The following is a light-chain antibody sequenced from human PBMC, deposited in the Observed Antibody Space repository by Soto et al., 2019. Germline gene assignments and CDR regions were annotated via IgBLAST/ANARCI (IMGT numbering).Light chain of an antibody. V-gene: IGKV3-15*01. CDR3: QQVNSYPLT. CDR1: QSVNSN. Sequence: EIMMTQSPVTLSVSPGERATLSCRASQSVNSNLAWYQQKPGQAPRLLIYGASTRATGIPASFIGNGSGTEFTLTASSLQPEDFAVYYCQQVNSYPLTFGGGTRVEIK. CDR2: GAS. J-gene: IGKJ4*01.